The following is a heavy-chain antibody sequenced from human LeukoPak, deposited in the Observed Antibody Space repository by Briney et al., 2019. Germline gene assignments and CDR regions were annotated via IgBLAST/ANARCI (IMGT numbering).Heavy chain of an antibody. CDR2: IATSGST. V-gene: IGHV4-61*02. CDR3: ARGEFATGFFDY. J-gene: IGHJ4*02. Sequence: NSSETLSLTCTVSGGSISSGTYYWSWIRQPAGKGLEWIGRIATSGSTNYSPSLKSRVTVSIDTPKNHFSLKLSSVTAADTAMYYCARGEFATGFFDYWGQGTLVTVSS. D-gene: IGHD1-1*01. CDR1: GGSISSGTYY.